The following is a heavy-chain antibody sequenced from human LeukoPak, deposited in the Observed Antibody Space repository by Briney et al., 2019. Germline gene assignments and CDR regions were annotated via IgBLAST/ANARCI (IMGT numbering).Heavy chain of an antibody. CDR2: ISWDGGVT. V-gene: IGHV3-43*01. J-gene: IGHJ3*02. CDR1: GFILDDYL. D-gene: IGHD3-22*01. CDR3: AKARGLIGGAFDI. Sequence: GGSLRLSCAASGFILDDYLIHWVRQRPGKGLEWVSLISWDGGVTYHADSVKGRFTISRDNSKNSLYLQMNSLRTEDTALYYCAKARGLIGGAFDIWGQGTMVTVSS.